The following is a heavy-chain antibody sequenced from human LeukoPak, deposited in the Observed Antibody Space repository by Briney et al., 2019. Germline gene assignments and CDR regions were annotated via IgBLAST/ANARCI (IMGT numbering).Heavy chain of an antibody. CDR2: ISWNSGSI. V-gene: IGHV3-9*01. J-gene: IGHJ6*02. D-gene: IGHD6-13*01. Sequence: GRSLRLSCAASGFTFDDYAMHWVRQAPGNGLEWVSGISWNSGSIGYADSVKGRFTISRDNAKNSLYLQMNSLRAEDTALYYCAKDIGYSSSWYYYYYGMDVWGQGTTVTVSS. CDR1: GFTFDDYA. CDR3: AKDIGYSSSWYYYYYGMDV.